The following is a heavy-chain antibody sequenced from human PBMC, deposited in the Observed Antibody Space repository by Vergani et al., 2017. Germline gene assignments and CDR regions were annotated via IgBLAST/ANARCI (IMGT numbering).Heavy chain of an antibody. Sequence: QVQLVQSGAEVKKPGASVKVSCKASGYTFTGYYMHWVRQAPGPGLEWMGWINPNSGGTNYAQKFQGWVTMTRDTSISTAYMELSRLRSDDTAVYYCARAEYYYGSGSSNAFDIWGQGTMVTVSS. J-gene: IGHJ3*02. D-gene: IGHD3-10*01. V-gene: IGHV1-2*04. CDR3: ARAEYYYGSGSSNAFDI. CDR1: GYTFTGYY. CDR2: INPNSGGT.